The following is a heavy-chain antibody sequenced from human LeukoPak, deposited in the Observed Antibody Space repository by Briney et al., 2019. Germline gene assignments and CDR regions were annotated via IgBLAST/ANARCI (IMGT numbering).Heavy chain of an antibody. J-gene: IGHJ4*02. CDR2: IKQDGSGE. CDR1: GFTFSRYW. V-gene: IGHV3-7*01. D-gene: IGHD6-19*01. CDR3: TTGYSSGWYNEGNY. Sequence: PGGSLRLSCVASGFTFSRYWMSWVRQAPGKGLEWVAKIKQDGSGEYYLDSVKGRFTIPRDNAKNSLYLQMNSLRGDDTAVYFCTTGYSSGWYNEGNYWGQGTLVTVSS.